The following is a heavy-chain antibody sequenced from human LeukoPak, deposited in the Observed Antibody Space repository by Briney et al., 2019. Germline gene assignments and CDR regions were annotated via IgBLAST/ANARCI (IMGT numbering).Heavy chain of an antibody. J-gene: IGHJ3*02. CDR2: INAGNGNT. CDR1: GYTFTSYA. CDR3: ARYLTLGYCSSTSCYGDAFDI. Sequence: GASVKVSCKASGYTFTSYAMHWVRQAPGQRLEWMGWINAGNGNTKYSQKFQGRVTMTTDTSTSTAYMELRSLRSDDTAVYYCARYLTLGYCSSTSCYGDAFDIWGQGTMVTVSS. D-gene: IGHD2-2*01. V-gene: IGHV1-3*01.